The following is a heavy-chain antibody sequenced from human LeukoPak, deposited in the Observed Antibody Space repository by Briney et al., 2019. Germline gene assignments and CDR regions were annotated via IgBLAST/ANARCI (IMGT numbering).Heavy chain of an antibody. J-gene: IGHJ4*02. Sequence: GGSLRLSCVVSGLTFSTSDMHWVRQATGNGLEWISSIGTAGDTYYSPSVKGRFAISRENAESPLYLQMNSLRVGDTATYYCVRGAAGYDYWGQGTLVTVSS. CDR1: GLTFSTSD. CDR3: VRGAAGYDY. CDR2: IGTAGDT. V-gene: IGHV3-13*01. D-gene: IGHD5-12*01.